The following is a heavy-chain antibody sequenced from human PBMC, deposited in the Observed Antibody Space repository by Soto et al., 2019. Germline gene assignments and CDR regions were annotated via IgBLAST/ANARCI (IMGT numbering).Heavy chain of an antibody. Sequence: GESLKISCKGSGYSFTSYRIGWVRQMPGKGLEWMGIIYPGDSDTRYSPSFQGQVTISADKSISTAYLQWSSLKASDTAMYYCARTGTTWRRWFDPWGQGTLVTVSS. D-gene: IGHD1-7*01. V-gene: IGHV5-51*01. CDR1: GYSFTSYR. J-gene: IGHJ5*02. CDR2: IYPGDSDT. CDR3: ARTGTTWRRWFDP.